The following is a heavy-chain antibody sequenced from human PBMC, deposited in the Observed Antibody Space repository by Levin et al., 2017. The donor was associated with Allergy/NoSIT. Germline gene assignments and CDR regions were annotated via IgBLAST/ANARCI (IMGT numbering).Heavy chain of an antibody. CDR1: GFTFGDYA. CDR2: IRGTAYDEST. J-gene: IGHJ4*02. Sequence: GGSLRLSCIASGFTFGDYAMSWFRRAPGKGLEWVGFIRGTAYDESTEYAASVKGRFTISKDDSKSIAYLQMNSLKTEDTAVYYCARFEGWASVQFDCWGQGVLVTVSS. CDR3: ARFEGWASVQFDC. D-gene: IGHD1-1*01. V-gene: IGHV3-49*03.